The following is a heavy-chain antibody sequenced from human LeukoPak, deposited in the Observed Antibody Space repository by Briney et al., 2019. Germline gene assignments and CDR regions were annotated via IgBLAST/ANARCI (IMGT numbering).Heavy chain of an antibody. CDR3: ARGSSTSWPLDD. CDR2: IIPILGIA. J-gene: IGHJ4*02. CDR1: GGTFGSYT. D-gene: IGHD2-2*01. Sequence: SVKVSCKASGGTFGSYTISWVRQAPGQGLEWMGRIIPILGIANYAQKFQGRVTITADKSTSTAYMELSSLRSEDTAVYYCARGSSTSWPLDDWGQGTLVTVSS. V-gene: IGHV1-69*02.